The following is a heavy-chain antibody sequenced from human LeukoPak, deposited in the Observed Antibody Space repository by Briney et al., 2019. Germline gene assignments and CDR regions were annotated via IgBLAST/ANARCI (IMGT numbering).Heavy chain of an antibody. J-gene: IGHJ3*02. Sequence: PSETLSLTCTVSGGSISSYYWSWIRQPAGKGLEWIGRIYTSGSTNYNPSLKSRVTISVDTSKNQFSLKLSSVTAADTAVYYCAREVAVAGTDAFDIWGQGTMVTVSS. CDR3: AREVAVAGTDAFDI. D-gene: IGHD6-19*01. V-gene: IGHV4-4*07. CDR2: IYTSGST. CDR1: GGSISSYY.